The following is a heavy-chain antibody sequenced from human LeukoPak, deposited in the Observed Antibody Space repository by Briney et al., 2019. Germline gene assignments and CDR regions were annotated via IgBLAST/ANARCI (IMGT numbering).Heavy chain of an antibody. CDR3: AKSLAGTTVFWWFDP. Sequence: ASVKVSCKASGYPFTKYYIHWVRQAPGHGLQRKGWLNPNTGGTRYARSFEGRVTMTRDTSIDTAYMDLSGLTSDDTATYYCAKSLAGTTVFWWFDPWGQGTVVTVSS. CDR1: GYPFTKYY. CDR2: LNPNTGGT. V-gene: IGHV1-2*02. D-gene: IGHD1-7*01. J-gene: IGHJ5*02.